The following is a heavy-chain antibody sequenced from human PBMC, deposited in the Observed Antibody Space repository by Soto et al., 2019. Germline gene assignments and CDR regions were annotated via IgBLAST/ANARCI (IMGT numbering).Heavy chain of an antibody. CDR2: ISAYNGNT. D-gene: IGHD3-10*01. V-gene: IGHV1-18*01. CDR1: GYTFTSYG. Sequence: ASVKVSCKASGYTFTSYGISWVRQAPGQGLEWMGWISAYNGNTNYAQKLQGRVTMTTDTSTSTAYMELRSLRSDDTAVYYCASTMVRGVTLPYYYYGMDVWGQGTTVTVS. CDR3: ASTMVRGVTLPYYYYGMDV. J-gene: IGHJ6*02.